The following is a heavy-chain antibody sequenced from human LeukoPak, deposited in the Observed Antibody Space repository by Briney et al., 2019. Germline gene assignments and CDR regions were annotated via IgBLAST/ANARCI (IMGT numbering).Heavy chain of an antibody. J-gene: IGHJ4*02. D-gene: IGHD3-22*01. CDR3: ARRGYSDSSGYDY. CDR1: GFTFKSYA. Sequence: GGSLRLSCATSGFTFKSYAMNWVRQSPGKGLEWVSSISGDSTDIYYADSLMGRSTISRDNAENSLYLQINSLRAEDTAIYYCARRGYSDSSGYDYWGQGTLVTVSS. V-gene: IGHV3-21*01. CDR2: ISGDSTDI.